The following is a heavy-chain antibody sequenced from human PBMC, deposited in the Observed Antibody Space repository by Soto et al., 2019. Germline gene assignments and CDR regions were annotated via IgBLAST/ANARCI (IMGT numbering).Heavy chain of an antibody. CDR2: VSYSGSP. V-gene: IGHV4-39*01. CDR3: ARHYNTGASFDY. D-gene: IGHD1-20*01. Sequence: QLQLQESGPGLVKSSETLSLTCSVSGASVSSSHYWGWIRQPPGKGLERIGSVSYSGSPYYSPSFKRRITISVDTSNNQFPLGVRSVTATDTAVYFCARHYNTGASFDYWGQGKLVTVSS. J-gene: IGHJ4*02. CDR1: GASVSSSHY.